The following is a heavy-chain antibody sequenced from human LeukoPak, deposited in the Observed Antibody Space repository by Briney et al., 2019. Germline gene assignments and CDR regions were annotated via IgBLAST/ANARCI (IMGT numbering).Heavy chain of an antibody. D-gene: IGHD1-14*01. V-gene: IGHV1-18*01. Sequence: GASVKVSCKASRYTLTRYGLSWVRQAPGQGLEGMGWSSAYNGNTHHAQTLQGRVTMTPDSSTRTAYMELRSLRSDDTAVYYCARSPRRQSTDLYPGYWGQGTLVTVSS. CDR3: ARSPRRQSTDLYPGY. CDR2: SSAYNGNT. CDR1: RYTLTRYG. J-gene: IGHJ4*02.